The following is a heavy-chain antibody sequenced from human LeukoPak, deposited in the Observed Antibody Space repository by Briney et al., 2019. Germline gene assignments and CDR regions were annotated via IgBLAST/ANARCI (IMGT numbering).Heavy chain of an antibody. V-gene: IGHV4-31*03. CDR2: IYYSGST. J-gene: IGHJ6*02. D-gene: IGHD3-22*01. CDR3: ARDTGDSSGYNWNYYCYGMDV. Sequence: SETLSLTCTVSGGSISSGGYYWSWIRQHPGKGLEWIGYIYYSGSTYYNPSLKSRVTISVDTSKNQFSLKLSSVTAADTAVYYCARDTGDSSGYNWNYYCYGMDVWGQGTTVTVFS. CDR1: GGSISSGGYY.